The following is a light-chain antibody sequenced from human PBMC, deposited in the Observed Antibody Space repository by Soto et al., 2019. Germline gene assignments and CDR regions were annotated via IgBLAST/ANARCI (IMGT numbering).Light chain of an antibody. CDR2: KAS. Sequence: DIQMSQSPSTLSASVGDRVTMTCRASQSISSWLAWYQQKPGKAPKLLIYKASSLESGVPSRFSGSGSGTEFTLTISSLQPDDFATYYCQQYYSYWTFGQGTKVDI. J-gene: IGKJ1*01. CDR1: QSISSW. V-gene: IGKV1-5*03. CDR3: QQYYSYWT.